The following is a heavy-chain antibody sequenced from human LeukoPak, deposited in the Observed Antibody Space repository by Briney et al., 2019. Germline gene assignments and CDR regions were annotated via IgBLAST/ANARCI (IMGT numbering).Heavy chain of an antibody. J-gene: IGHJ4*02. V-gene: IGHV4-4*07. CDR3: ARELTGSTWPFDY. D-gene: IGHD6-13*01. CDR2: IYISGST. Sequence: SETLSLTCTVSGGSINNYYWSWIRQPAGKGLGWIGRIYISGSTNYNPSLKSRVTMSVDTSKNQFSLKLTSVTAADTAVYYCARELTGSTWPFDYWGQGTLVTVSS. CDR1: GGSINNYY.